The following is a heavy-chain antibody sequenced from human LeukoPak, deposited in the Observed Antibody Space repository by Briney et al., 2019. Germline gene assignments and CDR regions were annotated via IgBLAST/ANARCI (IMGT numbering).Heavy chain of an antibody. Sequence: SQTLSLTCTVSGGSISSGDYYWSWIRQPPGKGLEWIGYIYYSGSTYYNPSLKSRVTISVDTSKNQFSLKLSSVTAADTAVYYCARGNYDFWSGYYHTGFFYFDYWGQGTLVTVSS. CDR1: GGSISSGDYY. D-gene: IGHD3-3*01. CDR3: ARGNYDFWSGYYHTGFFYFDY. J-gene: IGHJ4*02. V-gene: IGHV4-30-4*08. CDR2: IYYSGST.